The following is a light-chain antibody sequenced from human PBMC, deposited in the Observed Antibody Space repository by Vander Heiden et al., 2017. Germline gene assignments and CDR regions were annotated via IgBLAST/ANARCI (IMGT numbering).Light chain of an antibody. CDR1: QNVDNY. CDR2: DAS. J-gene: IGKJ3*01. CDR3: QQRSSWPSCTS. Sequence: EIVLTQSPAILSVSPGDRATLSCRASQNVDNYLAWYQQRPGQAPRLLIYDASNRATDIPARFSGSGFGTDFTLTISSLEPEDFATYYCQQRSSWPSCTSFGPGTKVDIK. V-gene: IGKV3-11*01.